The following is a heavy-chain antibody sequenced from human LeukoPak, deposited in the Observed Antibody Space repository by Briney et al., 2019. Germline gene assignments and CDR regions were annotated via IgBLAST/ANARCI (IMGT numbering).Heavy chain of an antibody. CDR2: ISGSGGNT. Sequence: PGXXLGLSCAASGFTFGSYAMIWVRQATGKGLEWVSHISGSGGNTYYADSVKVLFTISSVNSKNTMYLQMNSLRAEDTAVYYCAKDGKKYGSTWDFDYWGQGTLVTVSS. CDR1: GFTFGSYA. CDR3: AKDGKKYGSTWDFDY. D-gene: IGHD6-13*01. V-gene: IGHV3-23*01. J-gene: IGHJ4*02.